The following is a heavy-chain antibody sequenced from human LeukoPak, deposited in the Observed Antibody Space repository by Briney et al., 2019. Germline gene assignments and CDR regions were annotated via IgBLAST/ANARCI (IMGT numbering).Heavy chain of an antibody. CDR1: GGTFSSYA. CDR3: ARDLGYYYGSGIHDWFDP. CDR2: IIPIFGTA. Sequence: ASVKVSCKASGGTFSSYAISWVRQAPGQGLEWMGGIIPIFGTANYAQKFQGRVTITTDESTSTAYMELSSLRSEDTAAYYCARDLGYYYGSGIHDWFDPWGQGTLVTVSS. D-gene: IGHD3-10*01. J-gene: IGHJ5*02. V-gene: IGHV1-69*05.